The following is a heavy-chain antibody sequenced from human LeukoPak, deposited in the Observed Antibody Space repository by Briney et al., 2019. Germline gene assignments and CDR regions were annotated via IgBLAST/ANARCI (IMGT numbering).Heavy chain of an antibody. Sequence: PGGSLRLSCAASGFTFSGYWMTWVRQAPGKGLEWVANVNQDGNNKNYVESVKGRFTISRDNAKNSLYLQMNSLRAEDTAVYYCAKGDYYDSSGYSTSHFDYWGQGTLVTVSS. CDR1: GFTFSGYW. V-gene: IGHV3-7*01. CDR3: AKGDYYDSSGYSTSHFDY. D-gene: IGHD3-22*01. CDR2: VNQDGNNK. J-gene: IGHJ4*02.